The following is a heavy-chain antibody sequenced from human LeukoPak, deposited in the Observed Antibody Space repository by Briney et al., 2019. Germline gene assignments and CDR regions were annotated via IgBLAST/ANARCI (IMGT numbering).Heavy chain of an antibody. J-gene: IGHJ4*02. CDR3: ASLEIAAAGTVDY. D-gene: IGHD6-13*01. CDR1: GGSISSSRYY. CDR2: IYYSGST. V-gene: IGHV4-39*07. Sequence: SETLSLTCTVSGGSISSSRYYWGWIRQPPGKGLEWIGSIYYSGSTYTNPSLKIRVTISVDTSKNQFSVKLSSVTAADTAVYYCASLEIAAAGTVDYWGQGTLVTVSS.